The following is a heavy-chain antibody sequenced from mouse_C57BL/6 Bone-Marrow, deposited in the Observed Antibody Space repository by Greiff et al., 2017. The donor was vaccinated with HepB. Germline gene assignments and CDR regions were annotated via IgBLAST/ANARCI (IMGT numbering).Heavy chain of an antibody. CDR2: IVPVNGDT. Sequence: VQLQQSGAELVRPGASVKLSCTASGFTIKDDYMHWVKQRPEQGLEWIGWIVPVNGDTEYASKFQGKATLTSDTASNPAYLQLSSLPSEATAVYYCTACPNDYGSSPDYWGQGTTLTVSS. CDR3: TACPNDYGSSPDY. V-gene: IGHV14-4*01. J-gene: IGHJ2*01. D-gene: IGHD1-1*01. CDR1: GFTIKDDY.